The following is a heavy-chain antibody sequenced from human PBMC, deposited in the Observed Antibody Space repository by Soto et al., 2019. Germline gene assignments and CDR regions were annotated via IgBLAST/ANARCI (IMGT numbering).Heavy chain of an antibody. Sequence: SETLSLTCTLSGGSVRAPDWWNWVRQSPDKGLEWIAEVHISGHSNYNPSLRSRVSVSIDSSKNQFYLNLNSVTAADTAIYYCARVRQGCSANNCYFDPWGQGTQVNV. J-gene: IGHJ5*01. V-gene: IGHV4-4*02. CDR1: GGSVRAPDW. D-gene: IGHD1-1*01. CDR2: VHISGHS. CDR3: ARVRQGCSANNCYFDP.